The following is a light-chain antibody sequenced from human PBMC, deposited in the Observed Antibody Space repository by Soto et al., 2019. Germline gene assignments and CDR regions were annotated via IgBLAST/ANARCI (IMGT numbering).Light chain of an antibody. CDR2: DVS. CDR3: SSYTSASSLVV. Sequence: QSALTQPASVSGSPGQSITISCTGTSNDVGAYNYVSWYQQHPGKAPKLMIYDVSDRPSGISNRFSGSKSGNTASLTISGLQAEEEAGYYCSSYTSASSLVVFAGGTKLTVL. CDR1: SNDVGAYNY. V-gene: IGLV2-14*03. J-gene: IGLJ3*02.